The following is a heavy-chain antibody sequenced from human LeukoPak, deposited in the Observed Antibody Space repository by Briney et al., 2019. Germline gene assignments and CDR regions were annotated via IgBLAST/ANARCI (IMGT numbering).Heavy chain of an antibody. J-gene: IGHJ2*01. CDR3: ARVGCSSTSCYTKYWYFDL. Sequence: SETLSLTCTVSGGSISSYYWSWIRQPPGKGLEWIGYIYYSGSTNYNPSLKSRVTISVDTSKNQFSLKLSSVTAADTAVYYCARVGCSSTSCYTKYWYFDLWGRGTLVTVSS. V-gene: IGHV4-59*01. D-gene: IGHD2-2*02. CDR2: IYYSGST. CDR1: GGSISSYY.